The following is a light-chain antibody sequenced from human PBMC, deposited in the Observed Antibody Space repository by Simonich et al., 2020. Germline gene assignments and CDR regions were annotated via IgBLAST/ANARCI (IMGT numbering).Light chain of an antibody. CDR2: WAS. J-gene: IGKJ5*01. CDR3: QQYGSSPIT. Sequence: DIVMTQSPDFLAVSLGERATINCKSSQSVLYSSNNKNYLAWYQQKPGQPPKLLIYWASTRESGVPDRFSGSGSGTDFTLTISRLEPEDFAVYYCQQYGSSPITFGQGTRLEIK. V-gene: IGKV4-1*01. CDR1: QSVLYSSNNKNY.